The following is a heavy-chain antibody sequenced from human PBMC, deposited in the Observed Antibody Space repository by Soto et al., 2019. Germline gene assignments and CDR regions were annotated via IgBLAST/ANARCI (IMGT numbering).Heavy chain of an antibody. CDR3: ARDGYSYGSYYYDYGMNV. Sequence: QVQLVQSGAEVKKPGSSVKVSCKASGGTFSSYAISWVRQAPGQGLEWMGGIIPIFGTANYAQKFQGRVTITSNESTSTAYMELSSLRSEDTAVYYCARDGYSYGSYYYDYGMNVWGQGPTVTVSS. D-gene: IGHD5-18*01. V-gene: IGHV1-69*01. CDR2: IIPIFGTA. J-gene: IGHJ6*02. CDR1: GGTFSSYA.